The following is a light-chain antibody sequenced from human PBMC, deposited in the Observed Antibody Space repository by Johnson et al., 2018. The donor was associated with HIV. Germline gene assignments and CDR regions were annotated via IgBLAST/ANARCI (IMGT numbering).Light chain of an antibody. CDR3: GTWDGSLSAGV. V-gene: IGLV1-51*02. CDR2: ENN. Sequence: QSVLTQPPSVSAAPGQKVTISCSGSSSNIGNNYVSWYQQFPGTAPKLLIYENNKRPPGIPDRFSGSTSGSSTTLGITGLQAGDEAHYYCGTWDGSLSAGVFGTGTKVTVV. CDR1: SSNIGNNY. J-gene: IGLJ1*01.